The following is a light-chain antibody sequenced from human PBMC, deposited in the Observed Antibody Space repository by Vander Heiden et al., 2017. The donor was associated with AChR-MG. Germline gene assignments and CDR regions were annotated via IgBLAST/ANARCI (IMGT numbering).Light chain of an antibody. J-gene: IGKJ5*01. Sequence: DIQMTQPPPSLPASVGDRVTITCRASQDINNYLNWYQHKPGTAPKLLIYDASNLKTGVPSRFSGSGSGTDFSFTISNLQPEDIATYSCQQYDTLPITFGQGTRLDIK. CDR3: QQYDTLPIT. V-gene: IGKV1-33*01. CDR1: QDINNY. CDR2: DAS.